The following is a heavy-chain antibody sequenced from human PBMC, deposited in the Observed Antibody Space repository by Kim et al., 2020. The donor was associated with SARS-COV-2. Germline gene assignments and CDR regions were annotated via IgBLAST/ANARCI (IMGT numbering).Heavy chain of an antibody. V-gene: IGHV3-48*03. CDR3: ARARVGGDYYYVRYFDY. J-gene: IGHJ4*02. D-gene: IGHD3-22*01. Sequence: KGRFTISRDNAKNSLYLQMNSLRDEDTAVYYCARARVGGDYYYVRYFDYWGQGTLVTVSS.